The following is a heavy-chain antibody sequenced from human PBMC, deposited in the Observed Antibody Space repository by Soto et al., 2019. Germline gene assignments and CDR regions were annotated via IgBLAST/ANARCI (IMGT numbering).Heavy chain of an antibody. CDR3: ARGRYYGPNRMGGTDV. CDR1: GGSISSYY. J-gene: IGHJ6*02. V-gene: IGHV4-59*01. D-gene: IGHD3-10*01. Sequence: SETLSLTCTVSGGSISSYYWSWIRQPPGKGLEWIGYIYYSGSTNYNPSLKSRVTISVDTSKNQFSLKLSSVTAADTAVYYCARGRYYGPNRMGGTDVWGQGTTVTVSS. CDR2: IYYSGST.